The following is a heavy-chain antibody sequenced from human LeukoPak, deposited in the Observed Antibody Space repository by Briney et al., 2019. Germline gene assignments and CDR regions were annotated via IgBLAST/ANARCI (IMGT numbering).Heavy chain of an antibody. CDR2: INTNTGNP. V-gene: IGHV7-4-1*02. CDR3: AGGSPYGDYADFDY. CDR1: GYTFTSYA. D-gene: IGHD4-17*01. J-gene: IGHJ4*02. Sequence: ASVKVSCKASGYTFTSYAMNWVRQAPGQGLEWMGWINTNTGNPTYAQGFTGRFVFSLDTSVSTAYLQISSLKAEDTAVYYCAGGSPYGDYADFDYWGQGTLVTVSS.